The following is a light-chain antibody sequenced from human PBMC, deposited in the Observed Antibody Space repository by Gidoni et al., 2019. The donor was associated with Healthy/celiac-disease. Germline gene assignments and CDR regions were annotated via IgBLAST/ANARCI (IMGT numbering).Light chain of an antibody. CDR1: SLRSYY. CDR3: NSRDSSGNVV. CDR2: GKN. Sequence: SSELTQDPAVSVALGQTVRITCQGDSLRSYYASWYPQEPGQAPVLVIYGKNNRPSGIPDRFSGSSSGNTASLTITGAQAEDEADYYCNSRDSSGNVVFGGGTKLTVL. V-gene: IGLV3-19*01. J-gene: IGLJ2*01.